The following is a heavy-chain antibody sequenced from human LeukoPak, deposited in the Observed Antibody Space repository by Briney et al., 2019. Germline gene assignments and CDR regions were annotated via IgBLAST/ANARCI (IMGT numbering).Heavy chain of an antibody. V-gene: IGHV3-9*01. CDR1: GFTFDDYA. D-gene: IGHD2-2*01. J-gene: IGHJ6*02. Sequence: GRSLRLSCAASGFTFDDYAMHWVRQAPRKGLEWVSGISWNSGSIGYADSVKGRFTISRDNAKNSLYLQMNSLRAEDTALYYCARYCSSTSCAPAYYYYGMDVWGQGTTVTVSS. CDR2: ISWNSGSI. CDR3: ARYCSSTSCAPAYYYYGMDV.